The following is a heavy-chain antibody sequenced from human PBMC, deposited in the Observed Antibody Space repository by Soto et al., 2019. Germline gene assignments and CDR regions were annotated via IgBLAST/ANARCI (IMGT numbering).Heavy chain of an antibody. Sequence: ASVKVSCKTSGYTFSNYAISWVRQAPGQGLEWMGWVSPYNGNANYTEKFQGRVSMTTDTSTTTAYMELTSLTSDDTAIYYCAREISLIMAATDYWGQGTLVTVSS. CDR1: GYTFSNYA. D-gene: IGHD2-8*01. J-gene: IGHJ4*02. V-gene: IGHV1-18*04. CDR3: AREISLIMAATDY. CDR2: VSPYNGNA.